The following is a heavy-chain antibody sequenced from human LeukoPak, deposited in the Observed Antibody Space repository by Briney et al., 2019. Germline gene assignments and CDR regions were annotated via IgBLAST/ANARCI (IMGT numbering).Heavy chain of an antibody. J-gene: IGHJ6*03. CDR2: LYSVGTT. V-gene: IGHV3-53*05. CDR3: AKDEVTRGYYYVDV. Sequence: GGSLRLSCAASGFTVSSNYMSWVRQAPEKGLEWVSVLYSVGTTYYADSVKGRFTISRDNSKNTLYLQMNSLRTEDTAVYYCAKDEVTRGYYYVDVWGKGTTVTVSS. CDR1: GFTVSSNY. D-gene: IGHD4-11*01.